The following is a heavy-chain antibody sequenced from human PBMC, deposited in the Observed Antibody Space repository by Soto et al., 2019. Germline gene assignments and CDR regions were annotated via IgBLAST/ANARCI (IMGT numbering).Heavy chain of an antibody. D-gene: IGHD6-19*01. CDR1: GFTFSSYG. Sequence: QVQLVESGGGVGQPGRSLRLSCAASGFTFSSYGMHWVRQAPGKGLEWVAVIWYDGSNKYYADSVKGRFTISRDNSKNTLYLQMNSLRAEDTAVYYCAREARRPAIGPSSGWPYYYYYGMDVWGQGTTVTVSS. J-gene: IGHJ6*02. V-gene: IGHV3-33*01. CDR2: IWYDGSNK. CDR3: AREARRPAIGPSSGWPYYYYYGMDV.